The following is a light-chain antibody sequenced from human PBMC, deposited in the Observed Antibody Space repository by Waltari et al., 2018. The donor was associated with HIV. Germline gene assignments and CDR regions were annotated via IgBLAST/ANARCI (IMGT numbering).Light chain of an antibody. J-gene: IGLJ2*01. CDR2: YDS. Sequence: SYVLTQPPSVSVAPGKTARITCGGNNIGSKSVHWYQQRPGQAPMLVIYYDSDRPSGIPERFSGSNSGNTATLTISRVEAGDEADYYCSSYAANNTFVIFGGGTKLTVL. CDR3: SSYAANNTFVI. V-gene: IGLV3-21*01. CDR1: NIGSKS.